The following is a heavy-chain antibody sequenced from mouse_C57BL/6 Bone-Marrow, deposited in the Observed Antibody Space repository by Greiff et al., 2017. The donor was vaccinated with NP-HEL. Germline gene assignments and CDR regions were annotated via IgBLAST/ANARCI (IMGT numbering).Heavy chain of an antibody. Sequence: QVQLQQSGAELVRPGASVKLSCKASGYTFTDYYINWVKQRPGQGLEWIARIYPGSGNTYYNEKFKGKATLTAEKSSSTAYMQLSSLTSEDSAVYFCAREGWLQAFAYWAKGLWSLSLQ. CDR2: IYPGSGNT. CDR3: AREGWLQAFAY. CDR1: GYTFTDYY. J-gene: IGHJ3*01. D-gene: IGHD2-2*01. V-gene: IGHV1-76*01.